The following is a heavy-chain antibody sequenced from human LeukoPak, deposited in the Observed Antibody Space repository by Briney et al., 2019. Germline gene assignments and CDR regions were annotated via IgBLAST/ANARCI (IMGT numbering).Heavy chain of an antibody. CDR2: IYNDGST. Sequence: GGSLSLSCAASGLTVSSSYMSWVRQAPGKGLEWVSIIYNDGSTYYADSMKGRFTISRDNSKNTLYLQVNSLRAEDTAMYYCARNILFAFDIWGQGTMVTVSS. CDR1: GLTVSSSY. V-gene: IGHV3-53*01. J-gene: IGHJ3*02. CDR3: ARNILFAFDI.